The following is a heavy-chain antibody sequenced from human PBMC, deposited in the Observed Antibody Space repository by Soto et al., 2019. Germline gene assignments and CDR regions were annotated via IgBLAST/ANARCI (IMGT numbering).Heavy chain of an antibody. CDR3: ATGRSEVVPGAMDT. V-gene: IGHV4-61*02. CDR2: IYPTGST. CDR1: GGSISSGGYS. D-gene: IGHD2-2*01. Sequence: SETLSLTCAVSGGSISSGGYSWSWVRRSAGKGLEWIGRIYPTGSTTYNPSLKSRLTMSVDTSKNQFSLRLTSMTAADTAVYYCATGRSEVVPGAMDTWGQGTLVTVSS. J-gene: IGHJ5*02.